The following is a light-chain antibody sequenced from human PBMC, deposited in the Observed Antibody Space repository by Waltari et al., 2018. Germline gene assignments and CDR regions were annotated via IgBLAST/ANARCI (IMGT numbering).Light chain of an antibody. CDR2: RNT. J-gene: IGLJ2*01. V-gene: IGLV1-47*01. CDR1: NFNIGSNY. Sequence: QSVLTQPPSMSGTPGQRVTIPCSGSNFNIGSNYVYWYQPFPGMAPQLLIYRNTERPSGVPDRFSASKAGASASLAISGLRSEDEADYHCAAWDDSLSGRVFGGGTKLTV. CDR3: AAWDDSLSGRV.